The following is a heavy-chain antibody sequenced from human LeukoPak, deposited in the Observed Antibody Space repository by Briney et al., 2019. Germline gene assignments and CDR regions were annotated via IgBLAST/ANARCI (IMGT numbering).Heavy chain of an antibody. J-gene: IGHJ4*02. V-gene: IGHV6-1*01. CDR3: ARGCYSTFDY. CDR2: TYYDSKGSNWRT. CDR1: GDSVSANNVA. D-gene: IGHD5-18*01. Sequence: SQTLSLTCAISGDSVSANNVAWNWIRQSPSRGLEWLGRTYYDSKGSNWRTDYAVSVRGRITINPDTSKNQFSLQLNSVTPEDSAVYYCARGCYSTFDYWDQGTLVTVSS.